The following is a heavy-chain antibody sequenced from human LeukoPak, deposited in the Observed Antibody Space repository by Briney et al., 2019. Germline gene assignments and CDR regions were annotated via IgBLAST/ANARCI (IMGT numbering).Heavy chain of an antibody. V-gene: IGHV4-38-2*02. CDR1: GYSISSGYY. CDR3: ARAPLWDSYGPINYFDY. Sequence: SETLSLTCTVSGYSISSGYYWGWIRQPPGKGLEWIGSIYHSGSTYYNPSLKSRVTISVDTSKNQFSLKLSSVTAADTAVYYCARAPLWDSYGPINYFDYWGQGTLVTVSS. D-gene: IGHD5-18*01. J-gene: IGHJ4*02. CDR2: IYHSGST.